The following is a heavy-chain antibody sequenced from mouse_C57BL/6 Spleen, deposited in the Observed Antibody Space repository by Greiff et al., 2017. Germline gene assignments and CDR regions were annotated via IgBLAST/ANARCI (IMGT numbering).Heavy chain of an antibody. Sequence: EVQLQQSGAELVKPGASVKLSCTASGFNFKDYYMHWVKQRTEQGLEWIGRIDPEDGETKYAPNFQGKATITADTSSNTAYLQLSSLTSEDTAVYYCARTYYRTYGDYWGQGTTLTVSS. J-gene: IGHJ2*01. CDR1: GFNFKDYY. CDR3: ARTYYRTYGDY. CDR2: IDPEDGET. V-gene: IGHV14-2*01. D-gene: IGHD2-10*01.